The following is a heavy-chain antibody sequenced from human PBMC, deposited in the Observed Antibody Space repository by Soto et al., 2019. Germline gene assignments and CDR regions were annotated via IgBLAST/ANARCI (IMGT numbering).Heavy chain of an antibody. J-gene: IGHJ5*02. Sequence: QVQLVQSGAEVKKPGSSVKVSCKTSGGVLRSYGFSWVRQAPGQGLDWMGRIIPLLGTSKSAQNFQGRVTITADESTSTVYMELSSLRSEDTALYYCPRGHVDILGGFDLWGQGTLVTVSS. V-gene: IGHV1-69*11. CDR1: GGVLRSYG. CDR2: IIPLLGTS. D-gene: IGHD5-12*01. CDR3: PRGHVDILGGFDL.